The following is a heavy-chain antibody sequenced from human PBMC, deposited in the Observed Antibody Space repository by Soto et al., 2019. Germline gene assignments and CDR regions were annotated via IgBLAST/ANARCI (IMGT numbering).Heavy chain of an antibody. CDR2: IYYSGST. CDR3: ARSLAYSSPWVWFDP. J-gene: IGHJ5*02. V-gene: IGHV4-31*03. CDR1: GGSISSGGYY. D-gene: IGHD6-6*01. Sequence: SETLSLTCTVSGGSISSGGYYWSWIRQHPGKGLEWIGYIYYSGSTYYNPSLKSRVTISVDTSKNQFSLKLSSVTAADTAVYYCARSLAYSSPWVWFDPWGQGTLVTVSS.